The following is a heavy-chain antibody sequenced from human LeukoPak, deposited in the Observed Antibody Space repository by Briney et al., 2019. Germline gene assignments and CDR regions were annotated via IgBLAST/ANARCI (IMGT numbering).Heavy chain of an antibody. Sequence: SETLSLTCTVSGGSISSYYWSWIRQPPGKGLEWIGYIYYTGSTNYNPSLKSRVTISVDTSKNQFSLKLSSVTAADTAVYYCARDQRDGYTKRAYYYYYMDVWGKGTTVTVSS. CDR3: ARDQRDGYTKRAYYYYYMDV. CDR1: GGSISSYY. V-gene: IGHV4-59*01. J-gene: IGHJ6*03. D-gene: IGHD5-24*01. CDR2: IYYTGST.